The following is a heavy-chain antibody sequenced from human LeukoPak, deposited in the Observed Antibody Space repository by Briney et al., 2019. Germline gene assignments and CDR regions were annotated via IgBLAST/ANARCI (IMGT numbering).Heavy chain of an antibody. V-gene: IGHV1-2*06. CDR1: GYTFTGYY. CDR2: INPNSGGT. D-gene: IGHD6-13*01. J-gene: IGHJ6*03. CDR3: ARVPSIAAAPYYMDV. Sequence: GASVKVSCKASGYTFTGYYMHWVRQAPGQGLEWMGRINPNSGGTNYAQKFQGRVTMTRDTSISTAYMELSRLRSDDTAVYYCARVPSIAAAPYYMDVWDKGTTVTVSS.